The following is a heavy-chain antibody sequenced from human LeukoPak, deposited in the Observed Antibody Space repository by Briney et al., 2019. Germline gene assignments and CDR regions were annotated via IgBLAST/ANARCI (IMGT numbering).Heavy chain of an antibody. D-gene: IGHD2-15*01. CDR2: IYYSGST. J-gene: IGHJ4*02. CDR3: ARAIWPLYCSGGSCSGYFDY. V-gene: IGHV4-30-4*08. Sequence: PSETLSLTCTVSGGSISSGDYYWSWIRQPPGKGLEWIGYIYYSGSTYYNPSLKSRVTISVDTSKNQFSLKLSSVTAADTAVYYCARAIWPLYCSGGSCSGYFDYWGQGTLVTVSS. CDR1: GGSISSGDYY.